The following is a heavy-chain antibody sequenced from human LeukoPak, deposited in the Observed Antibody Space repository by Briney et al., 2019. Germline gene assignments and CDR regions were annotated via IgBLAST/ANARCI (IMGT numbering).Heavy chain of an antibody. CDR1: GGSINSGTYY. CDR3: ARGEKGSSSGSINY. D-gene: IGHD6-6*01. CDR2: MYTSGSP. Sequence: SQTLSLTCTVSGGSINSGTYYWRWIRQPAGKGLEWIGRMYTSGSPNYNPSLESRVTISVDTSKNQFSLKLSSVTAADTAVYYCARGEKGSSSGSINYWGQGTLVTVSS. J-gene: IGHJ4*02. V-gene: IGHV4-61*02.